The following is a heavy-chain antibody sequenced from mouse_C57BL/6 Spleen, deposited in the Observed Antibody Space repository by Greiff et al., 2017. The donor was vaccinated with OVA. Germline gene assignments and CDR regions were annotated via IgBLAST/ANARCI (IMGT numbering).Heavy chain of an antibody. Sequence: VHVKQSGAELVRPGASVKLSCTASGFNIKDDYMHWVKQRPEQGLEWIGWIDPENGATEYASKFQGKATITADTSSNTAYLQLSSLTSEDTAVYYCTTGSNFDYWGQGTTLTVSS. CDR1: GFNIKDDY. CDR3: TTGSNFDY. D-gene: IGHD5-1*01. V-gene: IGHV14-4*01. CDR2: IDPENGAT. J-gene: IGHJ2*01.